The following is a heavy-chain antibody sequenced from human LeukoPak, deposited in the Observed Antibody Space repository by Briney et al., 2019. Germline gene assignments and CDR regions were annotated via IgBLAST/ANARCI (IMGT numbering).Heavy chain of an antibody. CDR2: ISGSGGST. CDR1: GFTFSGYA. J-gene: IGHJ4*02. V-gene: IGHV3-23*01. Sequence: GGSLRLSCAASGFTFSGYAMSWVRQAPGKGLEWVSAISGSGGSTYYADSVKGRFTISRDNSKNTLYLQMNSLRAEDTAVYYCAKGKLRKTYYYDSSGYYSFGYWGQGTLVTVSS. D-gene: IGHD3-22*01. CDR3: AKGKLRKTYYYDSSGYYSFGY.